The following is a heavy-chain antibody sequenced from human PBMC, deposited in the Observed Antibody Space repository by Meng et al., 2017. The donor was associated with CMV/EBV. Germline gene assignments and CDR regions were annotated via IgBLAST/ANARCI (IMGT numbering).Heavy chain of an antibody. CDR3: ARDPGSPPGGIDY. J-gene: IGHJ4*02. CDR2: ISSSSSTI. D-gene: IGHD3-16*01. CDR1: GFTFSSYS. V-gene: IGHV3-48*04. Sequence: GGSLRLSCAASGFTFSSYSMNWFRQASGKGLEWVSYISSSSSTIYYADSVKGRFTISRDNAKNSPYLQMNSLRAEDTAVYYCARDPGSPPGGIDYWGQGTLVTVSS.